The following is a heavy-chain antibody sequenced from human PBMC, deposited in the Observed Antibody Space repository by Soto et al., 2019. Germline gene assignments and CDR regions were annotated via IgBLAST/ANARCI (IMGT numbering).Heavy chain of an antibody. CDR1: GGSISSSSYY. CDR2: IYYSGST. CDR3: ARTYGGYYDY. J-gene: IGHJ4*02. V-gene: IGHV4-61*05. Sequence: SETLSLTCTVSGGSISSSSYYWGWIRQPPGKGLEWIGYIYYSGSTNYNPSLKSRVTISVDTSKNQFSLKLRSVTAADTAVYYCARTYGGYYDYWGQGTLVTVSS. D-gene: IGHD2-8*01.